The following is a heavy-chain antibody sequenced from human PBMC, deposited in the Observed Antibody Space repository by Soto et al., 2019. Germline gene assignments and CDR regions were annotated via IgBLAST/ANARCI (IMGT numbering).Heavy chain of an antibody. D-gene: IGHD2-2*01. Sequence: ASVKVSCKVSGYTLTELSMHWVRQAPGKGLEWMGGFDPEDGETIYAQKFQGRVTMTEDTSTDTAYMELSSLRSEDTAVYYFATVMSPKYCSSTSCQDNWFDPWGQGTLVTFSS. V-gene: IGHV1-24*01. J-gene: IGHJ5*02. CDR3: ATVMSPKYCSSTSCQDNWFDP. CDR1: GYTLTELS. CDR2: FDPEDGET.